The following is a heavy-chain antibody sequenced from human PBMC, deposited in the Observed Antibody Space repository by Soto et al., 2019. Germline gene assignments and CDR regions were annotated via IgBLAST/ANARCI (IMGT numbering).Heavy chain of an antibody. CDR3: AKDLIPSAYCSSGGNAFDV. Sequence: EVQLLESGGGLVQPGGSLRLSCAASGFTFSSYAMSWVRQAPGKGLEWVSAISGSGGSTYYADSVKGRFTISRDNSKKTLYLHMSSLRAEATAVYYCAKDLIPSAYCSSGGNAFDVWGQGTMVTVSS. CDR1: GFTFSSYA. D-gene: IGHD6-13*01. J-gene: IGHJ3*01. CDR2: ISGSGGST. V-gene: IGHV3-23*01.